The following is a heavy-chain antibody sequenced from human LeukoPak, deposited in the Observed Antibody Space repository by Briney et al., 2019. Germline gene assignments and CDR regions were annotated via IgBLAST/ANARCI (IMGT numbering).Heavy chain of an antibody. J-gene: IGHJ6*03. CDR2: IRYDGSNK. V-gene: IGHV3-30*02. Sequence: GGSLRLSCAASGFTFSSYGMHWVRQAPGKGLEWVAFIRYDGSNKYYADSVKGRFTISRDNSKNTLYLQMNSLRAEDTAVYYCARDATMPYSSSWYALKNYYYMDVWGKGTTVTVSS. CDR1: GFTFSSYG. CDR3: ARDATMPYSSSWYALKNYYYMDV. D-gene: IGHD6-13*01.